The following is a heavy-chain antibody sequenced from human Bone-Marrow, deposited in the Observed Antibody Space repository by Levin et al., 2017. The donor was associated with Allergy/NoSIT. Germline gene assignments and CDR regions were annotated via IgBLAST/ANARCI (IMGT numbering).Heavy chain of an antibody. J-gene: IGHJ5*02. D-gene: IGHD2-15*01. Sequence: ASVKVSCAASGFHFTTHAMSWVRQAPGQGLEWVSAISGSGDSTFYSESVKGCFTISRDNSKNTFSLQMNNLRAEDTGIYYCARDRVVVVGLFQSWGQGTQVTVSS. CDR1: GFHFTTHA. V-gene: IGHV3-23*01. CDR2: ISGSGDST. CDR3: ARDRVVVVGLFQS.